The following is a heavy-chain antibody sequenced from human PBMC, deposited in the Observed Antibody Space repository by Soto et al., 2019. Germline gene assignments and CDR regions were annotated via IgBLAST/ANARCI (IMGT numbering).Heavy chain of an antibody. D-gene: IGHD2-15*01. CDR1: GYTFTSYG. Sequence: QVQLVQSGAEVKKPGASVKVSCKASGYTFTSYGISWVRQAPGQGLEWIGWISAYNGNTNYAQKLQGRVTMTTDTSTSTAYMALRSLRSDDTAVYYCARARYCSGGSCYSGDYYGMDVWGQGTTVTVSS. J-gene: IGHJ6*02. CDR2: ISAYNGNT. CDR3: ARARYCSGGSCYSGDYYGMDV. V-gene: IGHV1-18*01.